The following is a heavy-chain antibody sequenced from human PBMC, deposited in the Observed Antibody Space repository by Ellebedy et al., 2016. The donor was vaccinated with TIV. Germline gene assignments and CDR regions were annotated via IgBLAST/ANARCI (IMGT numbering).Heavy chain of an antibody. CDR2: ISGSGGNP. J-gene: IGHJ3*02. Sequence: GESLKISCAASWFTVTTHYMNWVRQAPGKGLEWVSSISGSGGNPYYADSVKGRFTISRDNSKDTLYLQVNSLRAEDTAVYYCARDPVGVGPAFDIWGQGTMVTVSS. V-gene: IGHV3-23*01. D-gene: IGHD4-23*01. CDR3: ARDPVGVGPAFDI. CDR1: WFTVTTHY.